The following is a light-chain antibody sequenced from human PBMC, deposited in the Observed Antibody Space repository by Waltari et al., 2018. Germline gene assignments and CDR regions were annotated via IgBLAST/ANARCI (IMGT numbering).Light chain of an antibody. V-gene: IGLV2-14*01. CDR2: GVD. J-gene: IGLJ3*02. CDR3: SSYTARSTLV. CDR1: ISDVGGYNF. Sequence: QSALTQSASVSGSPGQPITISCTGTISDVGGYNFVPLYQQLPGKLPKLLIYGVDQRPSGVSLRFSGSKSANTATLTISGLQPEDEGDYFCSSYTARSTLVFGGGTKLTVL.